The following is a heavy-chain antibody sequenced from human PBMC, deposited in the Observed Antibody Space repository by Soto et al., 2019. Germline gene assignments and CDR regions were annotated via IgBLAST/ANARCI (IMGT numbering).Heavy chain of an antibody. CDR1: GYTFTGYY. D-gene: IGHD4-17*01. Sequence: GASVKVSCKASGYTFTGYYMHWVRQAPGQGLERMGWINPNSGGTNYAQKFQGRVTMTRDTSISTDYMELSRLRSDDTAVYYCARSDYGDYVPLHRFDPSRTDYWGQGTLVTVSS. CDR3: ARSDYGDYVPLHRFDPSRTDY. CDR2: INPNSGGT. V-gene: IGHV1-2*02. J-gene: IGHJ4*02.